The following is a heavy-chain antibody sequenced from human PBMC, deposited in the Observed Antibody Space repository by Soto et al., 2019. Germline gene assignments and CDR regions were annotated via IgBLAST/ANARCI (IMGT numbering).Heavy chain of an antibody. Sequence: PSETLSLTCTVSGGSISSSSYYWGWIRQPPGKGLEWIGSIYYSGSTYYNPSLKSRVTISVDTSKNQFSLKLSSVTAADTAVYYCVWGYSSGWYGHWFDPWGQGTLVTVSS. D-gene: IGHD6-19*01. J-gene: IGHJ5*02. V-gene: IGHV4-39*01. CDR1: GGSISSSSYY. CDR2: IYYSGST. CDR3: VWGYSSGWYGHWFDP.